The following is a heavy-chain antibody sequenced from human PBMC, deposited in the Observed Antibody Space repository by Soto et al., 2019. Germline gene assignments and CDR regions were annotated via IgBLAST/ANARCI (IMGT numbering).Heavy chain of an antibody. Sequence: SETLSLTCAVYGGSFSGYYWSWIRQPPGKGLEWIGEINHSGSTNYNPSLESRVTISVDTSKNQFSLKLSSVTAADTAVYYCVRKTSIVGATFDYWGQGTLVTVSS. V-gene: IGHV4-34*01. CDR2: INHSGST. CDR1: GGSFSGYY. J-gene: IGHJ4*02. D-gene: IGHD1-26*01. CDR3: VRKTSIVGATFDY.